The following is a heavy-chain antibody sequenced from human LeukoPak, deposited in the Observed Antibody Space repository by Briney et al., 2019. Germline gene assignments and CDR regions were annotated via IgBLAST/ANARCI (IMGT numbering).Heavy chain of an antibody. D-gene: IGHD1-26*01. J-gene: IGHJ6*03. CDR3: ARDPYSGSYGDYYYYYMDV. CDR1: GFTFSSYS. V-gene: IGHV3-21*01. Sequence: GGSLRLSCAASGFTFSSYSMNWVRQAPGKGLEWVSSITSSSTYIYYADSVKGRFTISRDNAKNSLYLQMNSLRAEDTAVYYCARDPYSGSYGDYYYYYMDVWGKGTTVTVSS. CDR2: ITSSSTYI.